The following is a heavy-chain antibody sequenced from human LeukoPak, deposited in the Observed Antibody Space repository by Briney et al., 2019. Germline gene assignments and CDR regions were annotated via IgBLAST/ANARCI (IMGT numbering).Heavy chain of an antibody. CDR2: FDPEDGET. J-gene: IGHJ3*02. CDR1: GYTLTELS. V-gene: IGHV1-24*01. CDR3: ATDLPPYYDVRGTPFDI. Sequence: ASVKVSCKVSGYTLTELSMHWVRQAPGKGLEWMGGFDPEDGETIYAQKFQGRVTMTEDTSTDTAYMELSSLRSEDTAVYYCATDLPPYYDVRGTPFDICGQGTMVTVSS. D-gene: IGHD3-3*01.